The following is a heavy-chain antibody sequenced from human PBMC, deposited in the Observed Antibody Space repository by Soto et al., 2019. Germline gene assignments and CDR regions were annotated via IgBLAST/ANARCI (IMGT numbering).Heavy chain of an antibody. Sequence: PSETLSLTCTVSGGSISSGDYYWSWIRQPPGKGLEWIGYIYYSGSTYYNPSLKSRVTISVDTSKNQFSLKLSSVTAADTAVYYCARGGGIVVVTAPYDHWGQGTLVTVSS. D-gene: IGHD2-21*02. CDR1: GGSISSGDYY. J-gene: IGHJ4*02. CDR3: ARGGGIVVVTAPYDH. V-gene: IGHV4-30-4*01. CDR2: IYYSGST.